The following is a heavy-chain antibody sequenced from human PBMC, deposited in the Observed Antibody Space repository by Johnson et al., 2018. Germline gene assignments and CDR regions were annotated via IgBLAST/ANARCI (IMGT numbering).Heavy chain of an antibody. V-gene: IGHV1-46*01. Sequence: QVQLVQSGAEVKKPGASVKVSCKASGYTFTSYYMHWVRQAPGQGLEWMGIINPSGGSTSYAQKFQGRVTMTRDTSTSTFYMELSSLGYEDTAVYYCAKDWEIAAVGTGGYFHHWGQGTLVTVSS. CDR2: INPSGGST. CDR3: AKDWEIAAVGTGGYFHH. CDR1: GYTFTSYY. D-gene: IGHD6-13*01. J-gene: IGHJ1*01.